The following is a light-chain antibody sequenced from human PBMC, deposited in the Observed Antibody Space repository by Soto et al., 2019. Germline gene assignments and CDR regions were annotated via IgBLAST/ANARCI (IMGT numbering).Light chain of an antibody. CDR1: QALSNY. V-gene: IGKV1-9*01. Sequence: DIQLTQSPSVLSASVGDTVTIYCRASQALSNYLAWYQQKPGKAPDLLIYSASTLQSGVPSRFRGSGSETEFSLTIRALQPEDFETYYCQQLSRYPLTFGGGTKVDIK. CDR3: QQLSRYPLT. J-gene: IGKJ4*01. CDR2: SAS.